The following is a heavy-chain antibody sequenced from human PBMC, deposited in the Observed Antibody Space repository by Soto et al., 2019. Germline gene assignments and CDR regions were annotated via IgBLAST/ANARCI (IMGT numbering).Heavy chain of an antibody. CDR1: GYSFTSYW. CDR2: IYPGDSDT. V-gene: IGHV5-51*01. J-gene: IGHJ4*02. CDR3: ARHFTRAYYYDSSGPNPADD. D-gene: IGHD3-22*01. Sequence: PGESLKISCKGSGYSFTSYWIGWVRQMPGKGLEWMGIIYPGDSDTRYSPSFQGQVTISADKSISTAYLQWSSLKASDTAMYYCARHFTRAYYYDSSGPNPADDWGQGTLVTGSS.